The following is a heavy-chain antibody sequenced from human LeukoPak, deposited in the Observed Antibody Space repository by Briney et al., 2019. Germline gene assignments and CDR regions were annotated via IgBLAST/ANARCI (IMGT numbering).Heavy chain of an antibody. Sequence: PGGSLRLSCAASGFTVSTNYRSWVRQAPGKGLEWVSVIYSGGSTYYADSVKGRFTISRDNSKNTLYLQMNSLRAEDTAVYYCARDNVFSSSSPYYMDVWGKGTTVTVSS. CDR3: ARDNVFSSSSPYYMDV. CDR2: IYSGGST. J-gene: IGHJ6*03. D-gene: IGHD6-6*01. V-gene: IGHV3-53*01. CDR1: GFTVSTNY.